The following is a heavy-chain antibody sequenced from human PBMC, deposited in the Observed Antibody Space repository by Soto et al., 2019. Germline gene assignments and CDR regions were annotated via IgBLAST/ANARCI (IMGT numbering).Heavy chain of an antibody. V-gene: IGHV4-39*01. CDR2: IYYSGNT. CDR3: ARPSVRGVRGSCYYYYGMDV. J-gene: IGHJ6*02. CDR1: GGPIGGSTYY. D-gene: IGHD3-10*01. Sequence: SETLSLTCTVSGGPIGGSTYYWGWIRQPPGKGLEWIGSIYYSGNTYYNPSLKSRVTMSVDTSNNQFSLKLSSVTAADTAVYYCARPSVRGVRGSCYYYYGMDVWGQGTTVTVSS.